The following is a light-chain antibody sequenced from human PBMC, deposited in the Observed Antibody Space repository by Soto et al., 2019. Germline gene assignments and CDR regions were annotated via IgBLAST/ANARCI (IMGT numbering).Light chain of an antibody. CDR3: QQTHSFPLT. J-gene: IGKJ4*01. Sequence: DIPMTQSPSSVSASVGDRVTITCRASQGISSRLAWYQQKPGKAPKVLIYTASRLQGGVPSRFSGSGSGTDFTLTINSLQPVDFTTYFCQQTHSFPLTFGGGTKVEVK. CDR1: QGISSR. CDR2: TAS. V-gene: IGKV1-12*01.